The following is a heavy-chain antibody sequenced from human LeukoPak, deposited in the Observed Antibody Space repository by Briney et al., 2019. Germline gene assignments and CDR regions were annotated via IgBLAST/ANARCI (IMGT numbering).Heavy chain of an antibody. CDR2: ISSSDGGS. J-gene: IGHJ4*02. CDR3: AKCMSESGVCLNFDH. CDR1: GFAFSTYA. D-gene: IGHD2-8*02. V-gene: IGHV3-23*01. Sequence: PGGSLRLSCEASGFAFSTYAMSWVRQAPGKGLQWVSGISSSDGGSYHTGSVEGRFAISRDNSKNTVYLQMNNLRAEDTAVYYCAKCMSESGVCLNFDHWGQGTLVAVSS.